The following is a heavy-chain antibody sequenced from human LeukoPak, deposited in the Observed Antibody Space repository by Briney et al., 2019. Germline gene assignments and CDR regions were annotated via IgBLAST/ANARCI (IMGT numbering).Heavy chain of an antibody. Sequence: ASVKVSCKASGYTFTGYSMHGVRQAPGQGLEWMGWINPNSGGTNYPQRFQGRVTVTRDTSIRTVYMELSRLRSDDTAVYYCARLYSSGHFDSSGQGTLVTVSS. CDR1: GYTFTGYS. J-gene: IGHJ5*01. V-gene: IGHV1-2*02. CDR2: INPNSGGT. D-gene: IGHD3-22*01. CDR3: ARLYSSGHFDS.